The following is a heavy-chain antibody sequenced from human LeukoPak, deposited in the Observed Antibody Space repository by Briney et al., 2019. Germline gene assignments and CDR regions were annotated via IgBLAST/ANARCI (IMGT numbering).Heavy chain of an antibody. J-gene: IGHJ3*02. CDR1: AGSISDTSYY. D-gene: IGHD3-10*01. Sequence: SETLSLTCTVSAGSISDTSYYWGWTRQPPGKALEWIGSMYYTGTTKYNPSLESRVTISIDTSKNQFSLNLSSVTAADTAVYYCARDPPRFGDPDGFDIWGQGAMVTVSS. CDR3: ARDPPRFGDPDGFDI. V-gene: IGHV4-39*07. CDR2: MYYTGTT.